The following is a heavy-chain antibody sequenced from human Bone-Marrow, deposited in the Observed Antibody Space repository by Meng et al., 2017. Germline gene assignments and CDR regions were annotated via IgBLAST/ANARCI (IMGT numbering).Heavy chain of an antibody. CDR2: ISAYNGNT. D-gene: IGHD2-15*01. CDR1: GYTFTSYG. CDR3: ARYLVAARWLYYYYGMDV. J-gene: IGHJ6*02. V-gene: IGHV1-18*01. Sequence: ASVKVSCKASGYTFTSYGISWVRQAPGQGREWMGWISAYNGNTNYAQKLQGRVTMTTDTPASTAYMELRSLRSDDTAVYYCARYLVAARWLYYYYGMDVWGQGTTVTVSS.